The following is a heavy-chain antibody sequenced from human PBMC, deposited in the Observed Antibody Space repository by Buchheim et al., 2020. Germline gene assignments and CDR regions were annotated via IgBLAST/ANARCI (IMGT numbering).Heavy chain of an antibody. D-gene: IGHD3-22*01. Sequence: QVQLQESGPGLVKPSQTLSLTCTVSGGSISSGGYYWSWIRPHPGKGLEWIGYIYYSGSTYYNPSLKSRVTISVDTSKNQFSLKLSSVTAADTAVYYCARLAMIVVGRQYNWFDPWGQGTL. CDR3: ARLAMIVVGRQYNWFDP. CDR1: GGSISSGGYY. J-gene: IGHJ5*02. V-gene: IGHV4-31*03. CDR2: IYYSGST.